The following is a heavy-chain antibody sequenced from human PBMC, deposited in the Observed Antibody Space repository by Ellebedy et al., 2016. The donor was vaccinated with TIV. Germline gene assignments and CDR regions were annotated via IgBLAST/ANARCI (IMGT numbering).Heavy chain of an antibody. V-gene: IGHV3-53*01. CDR2: IYSGGSI. D-gene: IGHD1-1*01. J-gene: IGHJ4*02. CDR1: GFTVYNNY. CDR3: ARRDRVVGTDY. Sequence: GESLKISCVVSGFTVYNNYMSWVRQAPGKGLEWVSVIYSGGSIYSAYSVRGRFTISRDSSKNTVYLQMNSLRGEDTAVYYCARRDRVVGTDYWGQGTLVTVSS.